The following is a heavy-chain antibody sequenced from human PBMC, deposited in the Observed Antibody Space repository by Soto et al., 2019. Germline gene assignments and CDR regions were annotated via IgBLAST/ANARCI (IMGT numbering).Heavy chain of an antibody. V-gene: IGHV4-59*08. Sequence: SETLSLTCTVSGGSISSYYWSWIRQPPGKGLEWIGYIYYSGSTNYNPSLKSRVTISVDTSKNQFSLKLSSVTAADTAVYYCAGTPIAAAATYYYYYMDVWGKGTTVTVSS. CDR3: AGTPIAAAATYYYYYMDV. J-gene: IGHJ6*03. CDR2: IYYSGST. D-gene: IGHD6-13*01. CDR1: GGSISSYY.